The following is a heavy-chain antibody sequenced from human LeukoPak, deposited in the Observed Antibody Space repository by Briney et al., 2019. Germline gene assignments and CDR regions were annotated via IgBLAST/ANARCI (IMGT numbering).Heavy chain of an antibody. D-gene: IGHD5-24*01. CDR3: AKDLGEMATHPGDY. CDR2: IYGGGANT. CDR1: GFTFSKYA. Sequence: PGGSLRLSCAASGFTFSKYAMTWVRQAPGKGLEWISAIYGGGANTYYADSVKGRFTISRDNSKNTVYLQMNSLRVEDTAVYYCAKDLGEMATHPGDYWGQGTLVTVSS. J-gene: IGHJ4*02. V-gene: IGHV3-23*01.